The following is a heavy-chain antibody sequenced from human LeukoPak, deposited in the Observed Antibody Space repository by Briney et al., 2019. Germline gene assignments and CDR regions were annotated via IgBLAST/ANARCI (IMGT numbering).Heavy chain of an antibody. CDR2: ISSSSSYT. CDR3: ARVPSAAAGTGWFDP. CDR1: GFTFSDYY. V-gene: IGHV3-11*05. J-gene: IGHJ5*02. D-gene: IGHD6-13*01. Sequence: GGSLRLSCAASGFTFSDYYMSWVRQAPGKGLEWVSYISSSSSYTNYADSVKGRFTISRDNAKNSLYPQMNSLRAEDTAVYYCARVPSAAAGTGWFDPWGQGTLVTVSS.